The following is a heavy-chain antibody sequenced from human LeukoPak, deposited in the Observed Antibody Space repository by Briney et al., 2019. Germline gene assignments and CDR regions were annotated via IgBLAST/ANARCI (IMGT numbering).Heavy chain of an antibody. CDR2: ISGSGDST. V-gene: IGHV3-23*01. CDR1: GFTFDNYA. J-gene: IGHJ4*02. Sequence: GGSLRLSCAASGFTFDNYAMTWVRQAPGKGLASVSTISGSGDSTHYADSVKGRFTISGDNSKNTLYMQMNSLRVEDTAVYYCVKGCSYTGCYTSEYWGQGTLVTVSS. CDR3: VKGCSYTGCYTSEY. D-gene: IGHD2-2*01.